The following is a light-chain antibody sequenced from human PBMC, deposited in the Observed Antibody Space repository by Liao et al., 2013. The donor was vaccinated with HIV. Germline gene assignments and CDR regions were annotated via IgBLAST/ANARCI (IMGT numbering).Light chain of an antibody. CDR3: QAWDSSTVV. CDR1: YLGDKY. J-gene: IGLJ2*01. Sequence: SYELTQSPSVSVSPGQTASITCSGDYLGDKYASWYQHKPGQSPVLVIYQDNKRPSGIPERISGSNSGNTATLTISGTQAIDEADYYCQAWDSSTVVFGGGTKLTVL. CDR2: QDN. V-gene: IGLV3-1*01.